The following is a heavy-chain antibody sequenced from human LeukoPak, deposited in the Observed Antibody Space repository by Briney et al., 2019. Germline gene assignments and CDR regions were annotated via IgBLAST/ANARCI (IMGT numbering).Heavy chain of an antibody. D-gene: IGHD4-17*01. Sequence: GGSLRLSCAASGFTFSSYWMHWVRQAPGKGLVWVSRINSDGSSTSYADSVKGRFTISRDNAKNTLYLQMNSLRAEDTAVYYCATLTTVTTEVASWGQGTLVTVSS. CDR1: GFTFSSYW. CDR3: ATLTTVTTEVAS. CDR2: INSDGSST. J-gene: IGHJ4*02. V-gene: IGHV3-74*01.